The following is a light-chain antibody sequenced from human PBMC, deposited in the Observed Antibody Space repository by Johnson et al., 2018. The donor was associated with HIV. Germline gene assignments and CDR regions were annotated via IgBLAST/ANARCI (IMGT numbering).Light chain of an antibody. V-gene: IGLV1-51*01. Sequence: QSVLTQPPSVSAAPGQKVTISCSGSSSNIGRNYVSWYQQLPGTAPKLLIFDNNKRPSGIPDRFSGSKSGTSATLGITGLQTGDEAGYYCGTWDSSLSAHVFGTGTKVTVL. CDR3: GTWDSSLSAHV. CDR1: SSNIGRNY. CDR2: DNN. J-gene: IGLJ1*01.